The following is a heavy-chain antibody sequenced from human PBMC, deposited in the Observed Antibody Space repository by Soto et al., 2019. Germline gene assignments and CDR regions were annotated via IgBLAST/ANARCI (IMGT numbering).Heavy chain of an antibody. CDR1: GGTFSSYA. CDR3: ARESPGYSYGFDY. Sequence: SVKVSCKASGGTFSSYAISWVRQAPGQGLEWMGGIIPIFGTANYAQKFQGRVTITADESTSTAYMELSSLRSEDTAVYYCARESPGYSYGFDYWGQGTLVTVSS. J-gene: IGHJ4*02. D-gene: IGHD5-18*01. V-gene: IGHV1-69*13. CDR2: IIPIFGTA.